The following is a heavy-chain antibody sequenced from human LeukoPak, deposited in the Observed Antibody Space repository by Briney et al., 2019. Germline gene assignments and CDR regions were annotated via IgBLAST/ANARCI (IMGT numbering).Heavy chain of an antibody. J-gene: IGHJ5*02. Sequence: ASVTVSLKASGYTFTSYYMHWVRQAPGQGLEWMGIINPSGGSTSYAQKFQGRVTITADESTSTAYMELSSLRSEDTAVYYCARSQRGARWFDPWGQGTLVTVSS. CDR1: GYTFTSYY. CDR3: ARSQRGARWFDP. D-gene: IGHD3-16*01. V-gene: IGHV1-46*01. CDR2: INPSGGST.